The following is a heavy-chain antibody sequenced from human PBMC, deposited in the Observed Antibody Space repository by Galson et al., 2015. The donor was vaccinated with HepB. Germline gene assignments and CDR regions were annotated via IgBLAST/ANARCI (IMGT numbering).Heavy chain of an antibody. D-gene: IGHD3-3*01. Sequence: LRLSCAASGFTFSSYWMHWVRQAPGKGLVWVSRINSDGSSTSYADSVKGRFTISRDNAKNTLYLQMNSLRAEDTAVYYCARSSNYDFWSGYLEGYFDYWGQGTLVTVSS. CDR1: GFTFSSYW. V-gene: IGHV3-74*01. CDR3: ARSSNYDFWSGYLEGYFDY. CDR2: INSDGSST. J-gene: IGHJ4*02.